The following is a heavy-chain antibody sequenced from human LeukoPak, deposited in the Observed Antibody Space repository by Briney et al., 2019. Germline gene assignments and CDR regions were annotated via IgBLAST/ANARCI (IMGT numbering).Heavy chain of an antibody. CDR3: ARGGFHWGLDL. CDR2: IHPNGGRS. V-gene: IGHV1-2*02. D-gene: IGHD7-27*01. J-gene: IGHJ5*02. CDR1: GYTFTGYY. Sequence: ASVKVSWKASGYTFTGYYMHWLRQAPGQGLEWMGWIHPNGGRSDYAQNFQDRVTMSRDTAIRTDYMELSRLTSDDTAVYYCARGGFHWGLDLWGQGTLVTVSS.